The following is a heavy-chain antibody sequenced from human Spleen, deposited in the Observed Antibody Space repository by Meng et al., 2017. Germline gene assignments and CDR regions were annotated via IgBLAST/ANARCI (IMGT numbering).Heavy chain of an antibody. CDR1: GGTFSSYT. J-gene: IGHJ4*02. V-gene: IGHV1-69*02. D-gene: IGHD3-10*01. CDR2: IIPILGIA. Sequence: QVQLVQSGAEVKKPGSSVKVSCKASGGTFSSYTISWVRQAPGQGLEWMGRIIPILGIANYAQKFQGRVTVSADRPTATAYMELRSLRSDDTAVYYCARGTPGRSYSDYWGQGTLVTVSS. CDR3: ARGTPGRSYSDY.